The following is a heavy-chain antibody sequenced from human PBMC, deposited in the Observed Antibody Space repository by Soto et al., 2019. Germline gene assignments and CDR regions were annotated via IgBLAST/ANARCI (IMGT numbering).Heavy chain of an antibody. CDR2: IDPSDSQT. CDR3: ARQIYDSDTGPNFQYYFDS. CDR1: GYSFAGYW. D-gene: IGHD3-22*01. Sequence: GESLKISCEESGYSFAGYWITWVRQKPGKGLEWMGRIDPSDSQTYYSPSFRGHVTISVTKSITTVFLQWSSLRASDTAMYYCARQIYDSDTGPNFQYYFDSWGQGTPVTVSS. V-gene: IGHV5-10-1*01. J-gene: IGHJ4*02.